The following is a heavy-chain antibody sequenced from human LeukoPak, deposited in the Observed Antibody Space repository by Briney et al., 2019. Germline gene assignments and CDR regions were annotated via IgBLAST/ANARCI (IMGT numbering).Heavy chain of an antibody. D-gene: IGHD5-12*01. V-gene: IGHV1-18*01. CDR3: ARTLVDIVATTVGYFDY. CDR1: GYTFTSYG. CDR2: ISAYNGNT. J-gene: IGHJ4*02. Sequence: ASVKVSCKASGYTFTSYGISWVRQAPGQGLEWMGWISAYNGNTNYAQKPQGRVTMTTDTSTSTAYMELRSLRSDDTAVYYCARTLVDIVATTVGYFDYWGQGTLVTVSS.